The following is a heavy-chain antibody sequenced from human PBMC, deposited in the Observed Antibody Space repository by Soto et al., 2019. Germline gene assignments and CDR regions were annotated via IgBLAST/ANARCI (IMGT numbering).Heavy chain of an antibody. CDR2: FSAGGRA. D-gene: IGHD4-17*01. CDR1: GFSFSSYA. J-gene: IGHJ4*02. V-gene: IGHV3-23*01. Sequence: EVQLLESGGGLVQPGGSLRLSCEASGFSFSSYALSWVRQAPGKGLEWVSTFSAGGRAYYADSVKGRFTIAKDFSKNTLNLQTNSLRAEDTAVYYCAKESMPEHYGDTLFDHWGQGTRVTVSS. CDR3: AKESMPEHYGDTLFDH.